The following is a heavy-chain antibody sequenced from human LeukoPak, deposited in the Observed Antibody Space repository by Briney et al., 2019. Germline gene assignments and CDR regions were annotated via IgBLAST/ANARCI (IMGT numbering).Heavy chain of an antibody. CDR2: VYFSGTT. CDR1: GGSITRGTYY. D-gene: IGHD3-22*01. J-gene: IGHJ5*02. CDR3: AGQDYYDSTGYSYASTPRGFEG. Sequence: SQILSLTCIVSGGSITRGTYYWGWIRQPPGKGREWIGSVYFSGTTYNNPSLRRRVTLSVDTSRNQFSLKLRSVTAADTAVYFCAGQDYYDSTGYSYASTPRGFEGWGKGTMVT. V-gene: IGHV4-39*01.